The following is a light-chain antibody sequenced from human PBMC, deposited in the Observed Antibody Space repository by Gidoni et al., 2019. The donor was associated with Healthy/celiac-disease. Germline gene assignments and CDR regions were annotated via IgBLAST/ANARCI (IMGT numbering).Light chain of an antibody. CDR2: SNN. J-gene: IGLJ3*02. Sequence: QSVLTQPPSASGPPGQRVTISCSGSSSTIGSNTVNWYQQLPGTAPKLLIYSNNQRPSGVPDRFSGSKSGTSASLAISGLQSEDEADYYCAAWDDSLNGRVFGGGTKLTVL. CDR1: SSTIGSNT. CDR3: AAWDDSLNGRV. V-gene: IGLV1-44*01.